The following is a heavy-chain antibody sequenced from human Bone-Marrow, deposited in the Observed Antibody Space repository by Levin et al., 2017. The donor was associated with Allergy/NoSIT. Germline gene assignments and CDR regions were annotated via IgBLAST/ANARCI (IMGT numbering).Heavy chain of an antibody. J-gene: IGHJ4*02. CDR1: GFTFTSFE. CDR2: SSIAGAAI. CDR3: ASCSGGICYPGFES. Sequence: TGGSLRLSCVASGFTSGFTFTSFEFDWVRQAPGRGLEWISYSSIAGAAIYYADSVKGRFTISRDDAKNSVYLQMNNLRAEDTAVYYCASCSGGICYPGFESWGQGTLVTVSS. V-gene: IGHV3-48*03. D-gene: IGHD2-15*01.